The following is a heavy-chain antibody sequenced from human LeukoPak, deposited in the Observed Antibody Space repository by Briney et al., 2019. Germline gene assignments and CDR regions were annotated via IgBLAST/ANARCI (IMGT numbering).Heavy chain of an antibody. D-gene: IGHD6-25*01. CDR3: TRDLYSSADA. Sequence: GGSLRLSCAASGFTFSRSWMQWARQAPGKGLVWVARMNPDGTITAYADSVKGRLTVSRDNAKNTLFLQMNSLRAEDTAVYYCTRDLYSSADAWGQGTLVTVSS. V-gene: IGHV3-74*01. J-gene: IGHJ5*02. CDR1: GFTFSRSW. CDR2: MNPDGTIT.